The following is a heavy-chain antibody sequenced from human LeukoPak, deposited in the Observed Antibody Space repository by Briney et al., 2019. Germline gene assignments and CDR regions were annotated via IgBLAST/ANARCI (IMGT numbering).Heavy chain of an antibody. D-gene: IGHD2-8*01. CDR3: ARDSCTNGVCYTYFDY. CDR2: INHSGST. V-gene: IGHV4-34*01. Sequence: SETLSLTCAVYGGSFSGYYWSWIRQPPGKGLEWIGEINHSGSTNYNPSLKSRVTMSVDTSKNQFSLKLSSVTAADTAVYYCARDSCTNGVCYTYFDYWGQGTLVTVSS. CDR1: GGSFSGYY. J-gene: IGHJ4*02.